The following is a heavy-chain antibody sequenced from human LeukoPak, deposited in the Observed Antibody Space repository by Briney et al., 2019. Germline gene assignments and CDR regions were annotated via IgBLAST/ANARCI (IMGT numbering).Heavy chain of an antibody. CDR1: GGSISTYH. D-gene: IGHD5-24*01. CDR3: ARGLRSRDGYNYDYFDD. Sequence: SETLSLTCTVSGGSISTYHWSWIRQPPGKGLEWIGNIYYSGSTNYNPSLKSRVTISVDTSKNQFSLKLNSVTAADTAVYYCARGLRSRDGYNYDYFDDWGQGTLVTVSS. J-gene: IGHJ4*02. CDR2: IYYSGST. V-gene: IGHV4-59*01.